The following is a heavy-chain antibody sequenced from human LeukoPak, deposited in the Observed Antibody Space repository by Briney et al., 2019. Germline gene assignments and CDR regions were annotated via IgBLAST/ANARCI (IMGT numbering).Heavy chain of an antibody. CDR3: ARGVGDYLRYGGYFIDS. J-gene: IGHJ4*02. Sequence: SETLSLTCAVYGGSFSGYYWSWIRQPPGKGLEWIGEINHSGSTNYNPSLRSRVTMSVDESKNQFFLELRSVTAADTAIYYCARGVGDYLRYGGYFIDSWGPGILVVISS. V-gene: IGHV4-34*01. CDR1: GGSFSGYY. D-gene: IGHD4-17*01. CDR2: INHSGST.